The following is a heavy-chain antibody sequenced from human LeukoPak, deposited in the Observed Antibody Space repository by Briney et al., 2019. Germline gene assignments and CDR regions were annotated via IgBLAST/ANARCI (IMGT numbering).Heavy chain of an antibody. CDR2: LHSNGNS. D-gene: IGHD5-24*01. CDR3: AREVEMATRSMDV. V-gene: IGHV4-4*07. Sequence: PSETLSLTCSVSGGSISSYYWSWIRQPAGKGLEWIGRLHSNGNSNYNSSLKSRVSMSLDTSNNQFSLKLRSVTAADTAVYYCAREVEMATRSMDVWGKGTTVTVSS. J-gene: IGHJ6*03. CDR1: GGSISSYY.